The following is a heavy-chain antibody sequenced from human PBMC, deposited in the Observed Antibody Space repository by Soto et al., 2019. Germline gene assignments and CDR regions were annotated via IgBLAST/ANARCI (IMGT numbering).Heavy chain of an antibody. CDR2: ISYDGSNK. CDR1: GFTFSSYA. J-gene: IGHJ6*02. Sequence: GGSLRLSCAASGFTFSSYAMHWVRQAPGKGLEWVAVISYDGSNKYYADSVKGRFTISRDNSKNTLYLQMNSLRAEDGGVYYCARAPPYGSGSYYYGMDVWGQGTTVTVSS. D-gene: IGHD3-10*01. V-gene: IGHV3-30-3*01. CDR3: ARAPPYGSGSYYYGMDV.